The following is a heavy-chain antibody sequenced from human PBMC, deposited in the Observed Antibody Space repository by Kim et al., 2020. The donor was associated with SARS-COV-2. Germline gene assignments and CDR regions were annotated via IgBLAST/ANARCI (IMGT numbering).Heavy chain of an antibody. Sequence: RVTISVDTSKNQFSLKLSSVTATDTAVYYCARGPGGKAWYYYGSGSYFDYWGQGTLVTVSS. V-gene: IGHV4-34*01. D-gene: IGHD3-10*01. CDR3: ARGPGGKAWYYYGSGSYFDY. J-gene: IGHJ4*02.